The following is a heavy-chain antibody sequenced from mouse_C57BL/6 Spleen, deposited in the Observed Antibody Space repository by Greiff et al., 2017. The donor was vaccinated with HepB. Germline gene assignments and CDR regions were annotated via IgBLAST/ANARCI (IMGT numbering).Heavy chain of an antibody. CDR3: ASSLPYYAMDY. CDR2: ISYDGSN. CDR1: GYSITSGYY. V-gene: IGHV3-6*01. J-gene: IGHJ4*01. Sequence: EVQLQQSGPGLVKPSQSLSLTCSVTGYSITSGYYWDWIRQFPGNKLEWMGYISYDGSNNYNPSLKNRISITRDTSKNQFFLKLNSVTTEDTATYYCASSLPYYAMDYWGQGTSVTVSS.